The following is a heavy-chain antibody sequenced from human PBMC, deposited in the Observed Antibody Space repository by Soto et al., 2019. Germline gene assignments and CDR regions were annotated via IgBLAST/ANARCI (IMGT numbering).Heavy chain of an antibody. CDR1: VFTFSRYG. J-gene: IGHJ4*02. Sequence: WWSLRLSCSASVFTFSRYGMHWFRQAPGKGLEWVAVIWYDGSNKYYADSVKGRFTISRDNSKNTLYLQMNSLRAEDTAVYYCARDRRGSGYYFDYWGQGTLVTVSS. CDR3: ARDRRGSGYYFDY. D-gene: IGHD3-16*01. V-gene: IGHV3-33*01. CDR2: IWYDGSNK.